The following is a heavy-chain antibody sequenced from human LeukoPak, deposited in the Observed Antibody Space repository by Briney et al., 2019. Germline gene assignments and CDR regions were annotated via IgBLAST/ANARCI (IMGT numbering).Heavy chain of an antibody. D-gene: IGHD2-2*01. CDR1: GGTFSSYA. V-gene: IGHV1-69*13. CDR2: IIPIFGTA. Sequence: SVKVSCKASGGTFSSYAISWVRQAPGQGLEWMGGIIPIFGTASYAQKFQSRVTSAADESTSTAYMELSSLRSEDTAVYYCARDRAVGYCSSTSCPYYFDYWGQGTLVTVSS. J-gene: IGHJ4*02. CDR3: ARDRAVGYCSSTSCPYYFDY.